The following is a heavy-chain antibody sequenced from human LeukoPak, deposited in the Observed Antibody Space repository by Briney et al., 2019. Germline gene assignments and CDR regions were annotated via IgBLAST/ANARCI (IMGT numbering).Heavy chain of an antibody. CDR1: GYTFTAYY. D-gene: IGHD4-17*01. J-gene: IGHJ6*03. V-gene: IGHV1-2*02. CDR3: ATTVTTYSYYYYMDV. CDR2: INPNSGGT. Sequence: ASVKVSCKASGYTFTAYYMHWVRQAPGQGLEWMGWINPNSGGTNYAQKFQGRVTMTRDTSISTAYMEMSRLTSDDTAVYYCATTVTTYSYYYYMDVWGKGTTVTVSS.